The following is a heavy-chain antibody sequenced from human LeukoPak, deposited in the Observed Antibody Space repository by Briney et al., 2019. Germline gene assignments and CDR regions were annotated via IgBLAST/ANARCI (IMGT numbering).Heavy chain of an antibody. D-gene: IGHD5-12*01. CDR1: GDPITTSSDY. Sequence: SEPLSLTCTVSGDPITTSSDYKWTWLRQPPRKGLEWIGYIYYSGSTNYNPSLQSRVTISVDTSNNQFSLKLTSVTAADTAVYYCAREYSAFDYWGQGTLVTVSS. CDR2: IYYSGST. CDR3: AREYSAFDY. V-gene: IGHV4-61*08. J-gene: IGHJ4*02.